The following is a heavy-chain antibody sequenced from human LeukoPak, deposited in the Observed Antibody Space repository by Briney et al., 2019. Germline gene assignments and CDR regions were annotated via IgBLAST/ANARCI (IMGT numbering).Heavy chain of an antibody. V-gene: IGHV3-53*01. CDR3: ARAARYYYYMDV. CDR2: IYSGGST. J-gene: IGHJ6*03. Sequence: GGSLRLSCAASGFTVSSNYMSWVRQAPGKGLEWVSVIYSGGSTYYADSVKGRFTISRDNAKNSLYLQMNSLRAEDTAVYYCARAARYYYYMDVWGKGTTVTISS. CDR1: GFTVSSNY.